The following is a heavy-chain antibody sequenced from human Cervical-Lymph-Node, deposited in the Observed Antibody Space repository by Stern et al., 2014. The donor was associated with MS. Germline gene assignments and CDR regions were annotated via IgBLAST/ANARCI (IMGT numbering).Heavy chain of an antibody. CDR1: GFSLDTPGVG. CDR3: AQVSVEVGGQFEY. CDR2: IYWDDVR. D-gene: IGHD6-19*01. J-gene: IGHJ4*02. V-gene: IGHV2-5*02. Sequence: QVTLRESGPPLVKPTQPLTLTCSFSGFSLDTPGVGVGWIRQPPGKALEWLALIYWDDVRHYKPSLKSRLTLTKDTSKNQVVFTMTNMDPVDTATYHCAQVSVEVGGQFEYWGQGTLVTVSS.